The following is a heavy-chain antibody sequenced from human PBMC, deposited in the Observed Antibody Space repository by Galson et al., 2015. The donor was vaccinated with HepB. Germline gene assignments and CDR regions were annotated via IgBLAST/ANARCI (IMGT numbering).Heavy chain of an antibody. CDR2: IIPILGIA. V-gene: IGHV1-69*04. CDR1: GGTFSSYA. CDR3: ARDDSGWYDWYFDL. D-gene: IGHD6-19*01. Sequence: SVKVSCKASGGTFSSYAISWVRQAPGQGLEWMGRIIPILGIANYAQKFQGRVTITADKSTSTAYMELSSLRSEDTAVYYCARDDSGWYDWYFDLWGRGTLVTVSS. J-gene: IGHJ2*01.